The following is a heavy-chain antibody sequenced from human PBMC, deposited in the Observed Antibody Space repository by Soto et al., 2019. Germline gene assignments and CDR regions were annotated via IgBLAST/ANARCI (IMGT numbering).Heavy chain of an antibody. CDR3: SYDTLDDKDF. CDR2: VSQDGTST. CDR1: GYTFSHYW. V-gene: IGHV3-74*01. Sequence: PGRSLRLSCAASGYTFSHYWMHWVRHAPGKGLVWVARVSQDGTSTTYADSVKGRFTISSDNAKNTLYWQINSLGVADTALYYFSYDTLDDKDFWGQGT. D-gene: IGHD3-9*01. J-gene: IGHJ4*02.